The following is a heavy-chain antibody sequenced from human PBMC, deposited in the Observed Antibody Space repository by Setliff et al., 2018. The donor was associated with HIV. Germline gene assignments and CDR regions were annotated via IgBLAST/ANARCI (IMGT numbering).Heavy chain of an antibody. D-gene: IGHD3-10*01. J-gene: IGHJ5*02. Sequence: SETLSLTCTISGGSFGVYRWSWIRQSAGRGLEWIGRIDSSGTTDYNPSLKGRVARSVDTSRNQFSLRVTSVTAAATAVYFCARDRHSSGLGSYGPWGPGILVTVSS. V-gene: IGHV4-4*07. CDR1: GGSFGVYR. CDR3: ARDRHSSGLGSYGP. CDR2: IDSSGTT.